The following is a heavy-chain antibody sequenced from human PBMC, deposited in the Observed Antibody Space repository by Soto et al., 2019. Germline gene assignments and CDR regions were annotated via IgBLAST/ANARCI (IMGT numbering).Heavy chain of an antibody. J-gene: IGHJ5*02. CDR1: GGAIGGYY. V-gene: IGHV4-59*08. Sequence: LSLTCSLSGGAIGGYYWSWIRQPPGKALEWIGYVSYSGSTDYHPSLKSRVSISIDTSKNQFSLKMISVTAADTAVYYCARHGSASGWFFFDPWGQGALVTVSS. D-gene: IGHD6-19*01. CDR2: VSYSGST. CDR3: ARHGSASGWFFFDP.